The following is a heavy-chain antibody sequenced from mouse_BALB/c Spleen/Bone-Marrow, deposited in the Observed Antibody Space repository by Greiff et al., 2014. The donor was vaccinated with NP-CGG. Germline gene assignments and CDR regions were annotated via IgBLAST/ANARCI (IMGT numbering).Heavy chain of an antibody. V-gene: IGHV2-9-2*01. CDR3: VREYGNFAWFAY. D-gene: IGHD2-10*02. Sequence: VKVEESGPGLVAPSQSLSITCTVSGFSLTTYDINWIRQPPGKGLEWLGVIWTGGGTNYSSAFMSRLNITKDNSKSQVFLKMNSLQTDDTAIYYCVREYGNFAWFAYWGQGTLVTVVA. J-gene: IGHJ3*01. CDR2: IWTGGGT. CDR1: GFSLTTYD.